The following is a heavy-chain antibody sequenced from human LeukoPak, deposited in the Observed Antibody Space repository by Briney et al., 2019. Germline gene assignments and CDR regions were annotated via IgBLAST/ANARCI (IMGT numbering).Heavy chain of an antibody. CDR1: GYTFTSYG. CDR2: ISAYNGNT. V-gene: IGHV1-18*01. CDR3: ARESPIVVVPAAMRFARDRSYYGMDV. J-gene: IGHJ6*02. D-gene: IGHD2-2*01. Sequence: ASVKVSCKASGYTFTSYGISWVRQAPGQGLEWMGWISAYNGNTNYAQKLQGRVTITTDTSTSTAYMELRSLRSDDTAVYYCARESPIVVVPAAMRFARDRSYYGMDVWGQGTTVTVSS.